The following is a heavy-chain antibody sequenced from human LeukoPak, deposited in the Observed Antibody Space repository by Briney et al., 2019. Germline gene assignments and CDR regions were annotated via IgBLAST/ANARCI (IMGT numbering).Heavy chain of an antibody. V-gene: IGHV1-69*01. CDR3: ARTGGNWNRYYFDY. D-gene: IGHD1-20*01. CDR2: IIPIFGTA. CDR1: GGTFSSYA. J-gene: IGHJ4*02. Sequence: GASVKVSCKASGGTFSSYAISWVRQAPGQGLEWMGGIIPIFGTANYAQKFQGRVTITADESTSTAYMELSSLRSEDTAVYYCARTGGNWNRYYFDYWGQGTLVTVSS.